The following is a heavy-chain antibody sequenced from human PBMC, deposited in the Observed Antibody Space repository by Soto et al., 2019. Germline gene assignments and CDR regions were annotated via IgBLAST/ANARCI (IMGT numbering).Heavy chain of an antibody. CDR1: GFTFSSYS. Sequence: GGSLILSCAASGFTFSSYSMNWVRQAPGKGLEWVSSISSSSSYIYYADSVKGRFTISRDNAKNSLYLQMNSLRAEDTAVYYCARGGILPFWYFDYWGQGTLVTVSS. J-gene: IGHJ4*02. V-gene: IGHV3-21*01. D-gene: IGHD3-10*01. CDR3: ARGGILPFWYFDY. CDR2: ISSSSSYI.